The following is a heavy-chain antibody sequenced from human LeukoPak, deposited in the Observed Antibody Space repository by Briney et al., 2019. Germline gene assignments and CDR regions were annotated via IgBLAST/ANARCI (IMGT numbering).Heavy chain of an antibody. CDR3: ATNLFCASASCL. Sequence: GGSLRLSCAASGFTFSDYTMNWVRQAPGKGLEWLSSIDTAGNYNFYADSVQGRFTTSRDNANDSLYLEMKSLRVEDTATYYCATNLFCASASCLWGQGTLVTVSS. J-gene: IGHJ4*02. CDR2: IDTAGNYN. D-gene: IGHD2-2*01. CDR1: GFTFSDYT. V-gene: IGHV3-21*01.